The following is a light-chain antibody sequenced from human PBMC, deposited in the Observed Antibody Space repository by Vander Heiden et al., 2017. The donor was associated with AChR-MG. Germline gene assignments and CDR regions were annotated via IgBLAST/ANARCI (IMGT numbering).Light chain of an antibody. CDR1: QAINNY. Sequence: DIQLTQSPSALCASVADRVTITCRASQAINNYLAWFQQKPGKVPKRLIYLASSLQAGVPSRFSGSGSGTEFTLTISSLQPEDFATYYCLQHHSYPHTFGGGTKVEIK. V-gene: IGKV1-17*03. J-gene: IGKJ4*01. CDR2: LAS. CDR3: LQHHSYPHT.